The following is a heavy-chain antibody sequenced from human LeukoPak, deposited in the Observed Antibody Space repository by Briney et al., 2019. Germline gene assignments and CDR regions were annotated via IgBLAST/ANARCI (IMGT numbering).Heavy chain of an antibody. Sequence: SVKVSCKASGGTFSSYAISWVRQAPGQGLEWMGGIIPIFGTANCAQKFQGRVTITTDESTSTAYMELSSLRSEDTAVYYCARGPLRGRVQYYMDVWGKGTTVTVSS. V-gene: IGHV1-69*05. CDR1: GGTFSSYA. J-gene: IGHJ6*03. D-gene: IGHD2-21*01. CDR2: IIPIFGTA. CDR3: ARGPLRGRVQYYMDV.